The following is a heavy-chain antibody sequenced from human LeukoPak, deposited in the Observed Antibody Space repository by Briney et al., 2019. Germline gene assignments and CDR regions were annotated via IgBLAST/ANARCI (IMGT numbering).Heavy chain of an antibody. D-gene: IGHD3-10*01. CDR3: ARATGYGSGSYNDY. CDR2: IYYSGST. J-gene: IGHJ4*02. V-gene: IGHV4-59*01. CDR1: GGSISSYY. Sequence: SEALSLTCTVSGGSISSYYWSWIRQPPGKGLEWIGYIYYSGSTNYNPSLKSRVTISVDTSRNQFSLKLSSVTAADTAVYYCARATGYGSGSYNDYWGQGTLVTVSS.